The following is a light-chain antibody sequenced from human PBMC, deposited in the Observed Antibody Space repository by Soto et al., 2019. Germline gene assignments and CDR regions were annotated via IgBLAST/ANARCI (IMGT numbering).Light chain of an antibody. Sequence: DIQLTQSPSPLSASVGDRVAITCLASQSISTYLNWYQQKPGKAPKVLIFAASSLQSGVPSRFSGSRSGPDFTLTISSLQPEDFATYYCQQSYSSPPTFGQGTKVDIK. CDR2: AAS. J-gene: IGKJ1*01. CDR3: QQSYSSPPT. CDR1: QSISTY. V-gene: IGKV1-39*01.